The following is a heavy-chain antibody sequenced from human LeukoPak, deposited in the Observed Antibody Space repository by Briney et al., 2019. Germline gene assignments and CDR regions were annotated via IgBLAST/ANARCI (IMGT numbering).Heavy chain of an antibody. CDR2: INAGNGNT. CDR1: GYTFTSYA. V-gene: IGHV1-3*01. D-gene: IGHD6-13*01. CDR3: ARDRSRYIAAALDY. Sequence: GASVTVSCTASGYTFTSYAMHWVRQAPGQRLEWMGWINAGNGNTKYSQKFQGRVTITRDTSASTAYMELSSLRSEDTAVYYCARDRSRYIAAALDYWGQGTLVTVSS. J-gene: IGHJ4*02.